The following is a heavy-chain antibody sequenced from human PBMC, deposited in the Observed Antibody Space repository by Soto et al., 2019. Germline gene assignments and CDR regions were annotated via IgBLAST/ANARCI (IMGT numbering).Heavy chain of an antibody. CDR1: GHTLIGHS. CDR3: TRGLHYDTTGPNFAD. Sequence: ASVKVSCKASGHTLIGHSMHWVRQAPGQGLEWMGWINPNTGDTKYAQKFQDSVTMTWDTSVTTAYLELSRLRSDDTGVYYCTRGLHYDTTGPNFADWGQGTLVTVSS. D-gene: IGHD1-1*01. CDR2: INPNTGDT. V-gene: IGHV1-2*04. J-gene: IGHJ4*02.